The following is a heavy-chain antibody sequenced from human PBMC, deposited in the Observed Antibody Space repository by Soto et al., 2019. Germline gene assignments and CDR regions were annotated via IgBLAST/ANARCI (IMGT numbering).Heavy chain of an antibody. D-gene: IGHD1-1*01. CDR2: VHISGHS. J-gene: IGHJ5*01. CDR1: GGSVRAPDW. CDR3: ARVRQGCSANNCYFDP. Sequence: PSETLSLTCTLSGGSVRAPDWWNWVRQSPDKGLEWIAEVHISGHSNYNPSLRSRASVSIDSSKNQFYLNLNSVTAADTAIYYCARVRQGCSANNCYFDPWGQGTLVTVSS. V-gene: IGHV4-4*02.